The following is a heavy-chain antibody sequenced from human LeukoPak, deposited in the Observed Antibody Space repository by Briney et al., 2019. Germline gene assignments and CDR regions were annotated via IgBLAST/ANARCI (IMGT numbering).Heavy chain of an antibody. Sequence: SETLSLTCTVSGGSISSSTYYWGWIRQPPGKGLEWIGEVYHSGATNYNPSLRSRVIISADRSSNQFSLRLNSVTAADTAVFYCARGEGYGSGTVHFDYWGRGILVTVSS. V-gene: IGHV4-39*07. J-gene: IGHJ4*02. CDR3: ARGEGYGSGTVHFDY. D-gene: IGHD3-10*01. CDR2: VYHSGAT. CDR1: GGSISSSTYY.